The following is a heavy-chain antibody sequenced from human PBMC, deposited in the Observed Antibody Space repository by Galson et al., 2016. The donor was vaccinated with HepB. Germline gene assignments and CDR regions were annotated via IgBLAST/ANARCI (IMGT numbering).Heavy chain of an antibody. J-gene: IGHJ6*03. CDR3: ATSDGSGTYSYYYHYYYMDV. D-gene: IGHD3-10*01. Sequence: SLRLSCAASGFAFRTYSMNWVRQTPGKGLEWVSSISSNSLYIYYADSVKGRFTISRDNAKNSLYLQMNSLRTEDTAVYYCATSDGSGTYSYYYHYYYMDVWGKGTTVTVSS. CDR1: GFAFRTYS. CDR2: ISSNSLYI. V-gene: IGHV3-21*01.